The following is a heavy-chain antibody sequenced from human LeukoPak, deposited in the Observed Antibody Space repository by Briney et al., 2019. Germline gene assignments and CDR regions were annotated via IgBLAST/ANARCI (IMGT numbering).Heavy chain of an antibody. CDR3: AITMVRGKGNWFDP. J-gene: IGHJ5*02. CDR1: GGSISSYY. CDR2: IYTSGST. Sequence: AETLSLTCTVSGGSISSYYWSWIRQPAGKGLEWIGRIYTSGSTNYNPSLKSRVTMSVDTSKNQFSLRLSSVTAADTAVYYCAITMVRGKGNWFDPWGQGTLVTVSS. V-gene: IGHV4-4*07. D-gene: IGHD3-10*01.